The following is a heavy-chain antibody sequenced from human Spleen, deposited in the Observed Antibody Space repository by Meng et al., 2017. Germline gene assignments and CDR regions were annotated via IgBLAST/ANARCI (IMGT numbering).Heavy chain of an antibody. CDR2: VSAYNGNT. CDR3: ARPGTPYYDSTAYLEGLYYFDY. J-gene: IGHJ4*02. V-gene: IGHV1-18*01. Sequence: ASVKVSCKASGGTFSSYAISWVRQAPGQGLEWMGWVSAYNGNTNYAQKFQGRVTMTTDTSTNTAYMELRSLRSDDTAVYYCARPGTPYYDSTAYLEGLYYFDYWGQGALVTVSS. D-gene: IGHD3-22*01. CDR1: GGTFSSYA.